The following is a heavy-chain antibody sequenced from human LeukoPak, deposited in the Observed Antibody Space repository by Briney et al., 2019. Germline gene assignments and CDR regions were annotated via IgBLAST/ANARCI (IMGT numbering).Heavy chain of an antibody. D-gene: IGHD2-21*01. CDR2: IYYSGSI. CDR3: ASDQAYCGGECYFDF. CDR1: GGSISSSSYY. V-gene: IGHV4-39*01. Sequence: ADPLSLICSVSGGSISSSSYYWVWICQPRGKGVECIGCIYYSGSIYYNPSFKSRVTITVDTSKNKYSLKLRSITAADTARDDCASDQAYCGGECYFDFWGQGTLVTVSS. J-gene: IGHJ4*02.